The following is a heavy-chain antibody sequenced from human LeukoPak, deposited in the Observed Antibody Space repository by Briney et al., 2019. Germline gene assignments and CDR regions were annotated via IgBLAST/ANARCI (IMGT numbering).Heavy chain of an antibody. CDR3: AKDLVSSGDYPDAFDI. J-gene: IGHJ3*02. D-gene: IGHD4-17*01. Sequence: PGGSLRLSCAASGFTFSSYAMSWVRQAPGKGLEWVSAISGSGGSTYYADSVKGRFTISRDNSKNTLYLQMNSLRAEDTAVYYCAKDLVSSGDYPDAFDIWGQGTMVTVSS. CDR2: ISGSGGST. CDR1: GFTFSSYA. V-gene: IGHV3-23*01.